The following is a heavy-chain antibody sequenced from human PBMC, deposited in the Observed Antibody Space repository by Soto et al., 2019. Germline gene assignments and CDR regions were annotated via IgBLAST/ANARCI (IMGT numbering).Heavy chain of an antibody. CDR1: GFTFSNYV. CDR3: ANILAASLESYYYAMDV. Sequence: GGALRLSCAASGFTFSNYVMIWVLRAPGKRLAGVSSISYSGDRTYYAEYVKGRFTIQRDNSKNTLYLQMHRLPAEDTAAYYCANILAASLESYYYAMDVWGQGTTVTVSS. J-gene: IGHJ6*02. CDR2: ISYSGDRT. D-gene: IGHD1-26*01. V-gene: IGHV3-23*01.